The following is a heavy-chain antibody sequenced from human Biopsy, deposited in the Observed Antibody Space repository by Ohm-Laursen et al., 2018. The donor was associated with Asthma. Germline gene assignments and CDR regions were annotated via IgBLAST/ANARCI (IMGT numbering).Heavy chain of an antibody. CDR1: GFTFGDYC. V-gene: IGHV3-7*01. J-gene: IGHJ1*01. D-gene: IGHD3-3*02. Sequence: SLRLSCAATGFTFGDYCMSWVRQVPGKGLEWVANIKHDGSEKNHVGSLKGRFTISRDNAKNSLYLQMNSLRAEDTAVYYCARTFHFWSPYHAEHYQLWGQGTLVTVSS. CDR2: IKHDGSEK. CDR3: ARTFHFWSPYHAEHYQL.